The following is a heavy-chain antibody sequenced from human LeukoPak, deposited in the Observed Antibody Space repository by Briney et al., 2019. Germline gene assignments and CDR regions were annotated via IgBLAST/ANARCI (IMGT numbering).Heavy chain of an antibody. CDR2: ISLNSGDT. Sequence: VSVKVSCKASGYTFTDYYMHWVRQAPGQGLEWMGFISLNSGDTNYAQKFQGRVTMTRDTSISTAHMELTRLMSDDTAMYYCARDESRSGDNAPDVWGQGTKVIVS. J-gene: IGHJ3*01. D-gene: IGHD6-19*01. V-gene: IGHV1-2*02. CDR3: ARDESRSGDNAPDV. CDR1: GYTFTDYY.